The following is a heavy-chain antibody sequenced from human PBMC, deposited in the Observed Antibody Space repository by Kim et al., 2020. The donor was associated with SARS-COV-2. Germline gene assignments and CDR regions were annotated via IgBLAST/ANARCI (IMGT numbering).Heavy chain of an antibody. J-gene: IGHJ5*02. CDR3: AMKRIHNNWFDP. D-gene: IGHD5-18*01. Sequence: NYHPSLKSRVTISVDTSKNQFSLKLSSVTAADTAVYYCAMKRIHNNWFDPWGQGTLVTVSS. V-gene: IGHV4-34*01.